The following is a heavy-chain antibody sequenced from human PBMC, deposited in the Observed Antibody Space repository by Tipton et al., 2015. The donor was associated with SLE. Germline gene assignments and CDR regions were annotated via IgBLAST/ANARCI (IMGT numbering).Heavy chain of an antibody. V-gene: IGHV3-53*01. CDR1: GFTVSSNY. CDR2: IYSGGST. CDR3: ARDEYSITGGGMDV. Sequence: SLRLSCAASGFTVSSNYMSWVRQAPGKGLEWASVIYSGGSTYYADSVKGRFTISRDNSKNTLYLQMNSLRAEDTAVYYCARDEYSITGGGMDVWGQGTTVTVSS. J-gene: IGHJ6*02. D-gene: IGHD4-11*01.